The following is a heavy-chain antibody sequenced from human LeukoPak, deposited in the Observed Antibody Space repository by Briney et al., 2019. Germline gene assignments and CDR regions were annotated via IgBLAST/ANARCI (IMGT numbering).Heavy chain of an antibody. Sequence: GGSLRLSCAASGFTVSSNYMSWVRQAPGTGLEWVSVIYSGGSTYYADSVKGRFTISRDNSKNTLYLQMNSLRAEDTAVYYCARVLYGYTVDYWGQGTLVTVSS. CDR1: GFTVSSNY. CDR2: IYSGGST. V-gene: IGHV3-53*01. D-gene: IGHD3-16*01. J-gene: IGHJ4*02. CDR3: ARVLYGYTVDY.